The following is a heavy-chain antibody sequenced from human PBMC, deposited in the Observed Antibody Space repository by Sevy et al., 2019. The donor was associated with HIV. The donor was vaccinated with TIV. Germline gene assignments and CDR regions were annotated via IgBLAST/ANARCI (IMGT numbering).Heavy chain of an antibody. V-gene: IGHV3-49*03. CDR3: SSALATAVTPEYYFDY. Sequence: GGSLRLSCTASGFTFDDYAMSWFRQAPGKGLEWVAFITRNSYEAYGGTREYAGSVKGRFTISRVDSKSIAYLQMYSLKTEDTAMYYCSSALATAVTPEYYFDYWGQGTLVTVSS. CDR2: ITRNSYEAYGGTR. J-gene: IGHJ4*02. CDR1: GFTFDDYA. D-gene: IGHD2-15*01.